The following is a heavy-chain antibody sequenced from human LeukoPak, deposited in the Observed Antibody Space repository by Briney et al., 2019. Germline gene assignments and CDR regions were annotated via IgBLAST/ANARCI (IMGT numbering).Heavy chain of an antibody. D-gene: IGHD2-2*01. Sequence: EASVKVSCKASGYAFTGYYMHWVRQAPGQGLEWMGWINPNSGGTNYAQKFQGRVTMTRDTSISTAYMELSRLRSDDTAVYYCARDVVPAAMNWFDPWGQGTLATVSS. CDR3: ARDVVPAAMNWFDP. CDR2: INPNSGGT. J-gene: IGHJ5*02. CDR1: GYAFTGYY. V-gene: IGHV1-2*02.